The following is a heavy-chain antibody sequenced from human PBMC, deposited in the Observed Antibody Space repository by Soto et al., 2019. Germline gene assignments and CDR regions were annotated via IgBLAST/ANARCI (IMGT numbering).Heavy chain of an antibody. V-gene: IGHV3-30*18. Sequence: GGSLRLSCAASGFTFSSYGMHWVRQAPGKGLEWVAVISYDGSNKYYADSVKGRFTISRDNSKNTLYLQMNSLRAEDTAVYYCAKDDCSGGSCYYFDYWGQGTLVTVSS. CDR3: AKDDCSGGSCYYFDY. D-gene: IGHD2-15*01. J-gene: IGHJ4*02. CDR1: GFTFSSYG. CDR2: ISYDGSNK.